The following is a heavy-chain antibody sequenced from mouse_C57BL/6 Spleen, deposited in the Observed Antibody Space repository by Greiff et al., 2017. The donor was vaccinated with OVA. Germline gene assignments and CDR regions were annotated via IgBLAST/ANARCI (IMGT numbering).Heavy chain of an antibody. CDR3: ARRGLLSHYLDY. D-gene: IGHD1-1*02. CDR1: GYAFSSSW. CDR2: LYPGDGDT. Sequence: QVQLQQSGPELVKPGASVKISCKASGYAFSSSWMNWVKQRPGKGLEWIGRLYPGDGDTNYNGKFKGKATLTADKSSSTAYMQLSSLTSEDSAVYFCARRGLLSHYLDYWGQGTTLTVSS. J-gene: IGHJ2*01. V-gene: IGHV1-82*01.